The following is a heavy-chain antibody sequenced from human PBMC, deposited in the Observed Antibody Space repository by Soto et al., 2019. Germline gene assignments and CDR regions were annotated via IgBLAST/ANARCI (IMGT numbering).Heavy chain of an antibody. V-gene: IGHV3-33*01. CDR2: IWYDGSNK. CDR1: GFTFSSYG. J-gene: IGHJ1*01. CDR3: ASCGYYHNEYFQH. Sequence: QVQLVESGGGVVQPGRSLSLSCAASGFTFSSYGMHWVRQAPGKGLEWGAVIWYDGSNKYYADSVKGRFTISRDNSKNTLYLQMNILRAEDTAGYYCASCGYYHNEYFQHWGQGTLVTVSS. D-gene: IGHD3-22*01.